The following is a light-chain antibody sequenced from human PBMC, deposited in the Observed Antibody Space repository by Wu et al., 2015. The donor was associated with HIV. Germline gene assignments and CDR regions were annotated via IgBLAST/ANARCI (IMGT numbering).Light chain of an antibody. CDR1: QSVSSSY. J-gene: IGKJ4*01. Sequence: EIVLTQSPGTLSLSPGERATLSCRASQSVSSSYLAWYQQKPGQAPRLLIYGASTRATGVPARFSGSGTATEFSLTISNMQSEDFAFYYCQQYNNWPPLTFGGGTKVEIK. V-gene: IGKV3-15*01. CDR2: GAS. CDR3: QQYNNWPPLT.